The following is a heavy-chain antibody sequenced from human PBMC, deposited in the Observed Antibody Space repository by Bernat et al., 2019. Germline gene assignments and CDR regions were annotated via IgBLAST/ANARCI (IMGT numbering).Heavy chain of an antibody. CDR1: GFTFSSYW. CDR2: SNSDGSST. V-gene: IGHV3-74*01. CDR3: ARGDSSSWYSPIDY. Sequence: EVQLVESGGGLVQPGGSLRLSCAASGFTFSSYWMHWVRQAPGKGLVWVSRSNSDGSSTSYADSVKGRFTISRGNAKNTLYLQMNSLRAEDTTVYYCARGDSSSWYSPIDYWDQGTLVTVSS. J-gene: IGHJ4*02. D-gene: IGHD6-13*01.